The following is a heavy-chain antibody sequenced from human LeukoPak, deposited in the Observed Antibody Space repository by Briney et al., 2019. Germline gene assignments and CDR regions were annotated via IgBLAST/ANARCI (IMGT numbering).Heavy chain of an antibody. D-gene: IGHD3-10*01. V-gene: IGHV3-7*05. CDR1: GFSFSAYW. CDR3: TTEDWFRFDS. CDR2: ITHDGSQR. J-gene: IGHJ4*02. Sequence: PGGSLRLSCAASGFSFSAYWMTWVRQAPGKGLEWVATITHDGSQRYYVDSVQGRFTISRDNAEKSLFLQVSSLRADDTAVYYCTTEDWFRFDSWGQGTLLTVPS.